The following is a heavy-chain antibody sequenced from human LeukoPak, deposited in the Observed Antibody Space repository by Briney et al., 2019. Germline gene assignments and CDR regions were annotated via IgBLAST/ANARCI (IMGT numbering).Heavy chain of an antibody. J-gene: IGHJ4*02. D-gene: IGHD3-22*01. CDR3: ARVNYASSGYFDY. CDR1: GVSFSSYY. Sequence: SETLSLTCTVSGVSFSSYYWTWIRQPPGKGLEWIGYIYYSGSTNKNPSLNSRVTMSIDTSKKQFSLKLSSVTAADTAVYYCARVNYASSGYFDYWGQGTLVTVSS. CDR2: IYYSGST. V-gene: IGHV4-59*01.